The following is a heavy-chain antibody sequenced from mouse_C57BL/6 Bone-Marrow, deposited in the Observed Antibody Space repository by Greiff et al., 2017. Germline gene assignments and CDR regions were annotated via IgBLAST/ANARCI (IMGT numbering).Heavy chain of an antibody. V-gene: IGHV1-62-2*01. Sequence: VHLVESGAELVKPGASVKLSCKASGYIFTEYTINWVKQRSGQGLEWIGWFYPGSGSMKYNERFKVKATLTADKSSSTVYMELSRLTSEDSAVYFCSRHERYYDYEGYFDYWGQGTTLTVSS. J-gene: IGHJ2*01. CDR1: GYIFTEYT. CDR3: SRHERYYDYEGYFDY. CDR2: FYPGSGSM. D-gene: IGHD2-4*01.